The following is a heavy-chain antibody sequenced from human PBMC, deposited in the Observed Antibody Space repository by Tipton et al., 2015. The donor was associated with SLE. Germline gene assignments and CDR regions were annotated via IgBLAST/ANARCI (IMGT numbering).Heavy chain of an antibody. V-gene: IGHV3-30*03. CDR1: GFTFSSHA. Sequence: SLRLSCAASGFTFSSHAMHWVRQSPGTGLEWLAVISYDGNNKNYADSVKGRFTISRDNSKNTMYLQMNSLRIEDTAMYFCARGGSGWRTYYYYGMDVWGQGTTVTVSS. CDR3: ARGGSGWRTYYYYGMDV. D-gene: IGHD6-19*01. CDR2: ISYDGNNK. J-gene: IGHJ6*02.